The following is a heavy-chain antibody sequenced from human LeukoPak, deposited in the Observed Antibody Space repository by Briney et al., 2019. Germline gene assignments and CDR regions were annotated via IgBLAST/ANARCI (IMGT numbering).Heavy chain of an antibody. CDR3: AKDQGYCSGGSCYP. D-gene: IGHD2-15*01. CDR1: GFTFSSYA. CDR2: ISGSGGST. Sequence: GGSLRLSCAASGFTFSSYAVSWVRQAPGKGLEWVSAISGSGGSTYYADSVKGRFTISRDNSKNTLYLQMNSLRAEDTAVYYCAKDQGYCSGGSCYPWGQGTLVTVSS. V-gene: IGHV3-23*01. J-gene: IGHJ5*02.